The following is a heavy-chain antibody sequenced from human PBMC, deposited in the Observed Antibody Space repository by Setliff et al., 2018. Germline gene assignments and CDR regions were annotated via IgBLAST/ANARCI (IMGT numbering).Heavy chain of an antibody. CDR2: IIPIFGTA. CDR3: ARDSRGLVPAAIEGSYYYYGMDV. D-gene: IGHD2-2*02. Sequence: GASVKVSCKASGGTFSSYAISWVRRAPGQGLEWMGGIIPIFGTANYAQKFQGRVTITADESTSTAYMELSSLRSEDTAVYYCARDSRGLVPAAIEGSYYYYGMDVWGQGTTVTVSS. J-gene: IGHJ6*02. CDR1: GGTFSSYA. V-gene: IGHV1-69*13.